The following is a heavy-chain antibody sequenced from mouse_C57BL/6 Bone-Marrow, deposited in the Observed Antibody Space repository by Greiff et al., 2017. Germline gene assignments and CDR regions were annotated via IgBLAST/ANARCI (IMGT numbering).Heavy chain of an antibody. CDR3: ARMKAGSV. CDR1: GYTFTSYW. D-gene: IGHD3-2*02. V-gene: IGHV1-69*01. Sequence: QVQLQQPGAELVMPGASVKLSCKASGYTFTSYWMHWVKQRPGQGLEWIGEIDPSDSYTNYNQKFKGKSTLTVDKSSSTAYMQLSSLTSEDSAVYDCARMKAGSVGGRGNTVTVSA. J-gene: IGHJ1*03. CDR2: IDPSDSYT.